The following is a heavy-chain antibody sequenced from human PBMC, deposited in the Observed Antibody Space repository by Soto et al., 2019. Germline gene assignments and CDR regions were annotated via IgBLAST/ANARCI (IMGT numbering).Heavy chain of an antibody. CDR2: IYYSGST. V-gene: IGHV4-31*03. CDR1: GGSISSGGYY. D-gene: IGHD2-2*01. CDR3: ARYCSSTSCVNWFDP. J-gene: IGHJ5*02. Sequence: PSENLSLTCTVSGGSISSGGYYWSWIRQHPGKGLEWIGYIYYSGSTYYNPSLKSRVTISVDTSKNKISLKQRSVTAADTTVYYCARYCSSTSCVNWFDPWGQGTLVTAPQ.